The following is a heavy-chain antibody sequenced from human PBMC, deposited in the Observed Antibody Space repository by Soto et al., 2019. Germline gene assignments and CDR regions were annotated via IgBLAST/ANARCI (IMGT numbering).Heavy chain of an antibody. Sequence: GGSLRLSCAASGFTFSSYGMHWVRQAPGKGLEWVAVIWYDGSNKYYADSMKGRFTISRDNSKNTLYLQMNSLRAEDTAVYYCARDRFFAGWLDTLHNYFDYWGQGTLVTVSS. CDR3: ARDRFFAGWLDTLHNYFDY. V-gene: IGHV3-33*01. J-gene: IGHJ4*02. CDR2: IWYDGSNK. CDR1: GFTFSSYG. D-gene: IGHD6-19*01.